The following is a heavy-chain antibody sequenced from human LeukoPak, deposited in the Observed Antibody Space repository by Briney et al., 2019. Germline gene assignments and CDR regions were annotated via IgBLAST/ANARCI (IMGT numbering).Heavy chain of an antibody. D-gene: IGHD3-10*01. CDR2: ISSSTTYI. CDR1: GFIFSDYA. J-gene: IGHJ4*02. CDR3: ARDPPPYYYGSGSYF. V-gene: IGHV3-21*01. Sequence: GGSLRLSCAASGFIFSDYAMNWARQATGKGLEWVSAISSSTTYIYYAYSVKGRFTISRDNANKSLYLEMNSLRDEDTAVYYCARDPPPYYYGSGSYFWGQGTLVTVSS.